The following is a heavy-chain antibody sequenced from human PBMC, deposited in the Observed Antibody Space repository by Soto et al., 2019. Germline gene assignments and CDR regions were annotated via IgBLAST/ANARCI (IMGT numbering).Heavy chain of an antibody. CDR1: GGSISSSIW. CDR3: ARRGDGSGSLDY. D-gene: IGHD3-10*01. J-gene: IGHJ4*02. V-gene: IGHV4-4*03. CDR2: IYHSGTT. Sequence: QVQLQESGPGLVKPPGTLSLTCAVSGGSISSSIWWSWVRLPPGKGLAWIGEIYHSGTTNYNPSLKSRVTISVDKSKNQFSLKMSSLTAADTAVYYCARRGDGSGSLDYWGQGTLVTVFS.